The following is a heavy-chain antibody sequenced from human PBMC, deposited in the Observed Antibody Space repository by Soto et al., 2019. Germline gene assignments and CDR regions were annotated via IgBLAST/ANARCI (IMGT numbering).Heavy chain of an antibody. CDR2: INWNGGST. CDR1: GLTFDDYG. V-gene: IGHV3-20*04. CDR3: AREEFTRNYYDSSTPGGMDV. D-gene: IGHD3-22*01. Sequence: PGGSMRLSCAASGLTFDDYGMSWVRQAPGKGLEWVSGINWNGGSTGYADSVKGRFTISRDNAKNSVYLQMNSLRVEDTALYYCAREEFTRNYYDSSTPGGMDVWRQGTTVTVSS. J-gene: IGHJ6*02.